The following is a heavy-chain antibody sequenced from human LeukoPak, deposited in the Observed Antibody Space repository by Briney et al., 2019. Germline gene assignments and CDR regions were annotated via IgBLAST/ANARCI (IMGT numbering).Heavy chain of an antibody. D-gene: IGHD3-3*01. CDR3: ARDLSSGHPGGFDY. J-gene: IGHJ4*02. CDR1: GFTFSSYS. CDR2: ISSSSSYI. V-gene: IGHV3-21*01. Sequence: GGSLRLSCAASGFTFSSYSMNWVRQAPGKGLEWVSSISSSSSYIYYADSVKDRFTISRDNARNSLYLQMNSLRAEDTAVYYCARDLSSGHPGGFDYWGQGALVTVSS.